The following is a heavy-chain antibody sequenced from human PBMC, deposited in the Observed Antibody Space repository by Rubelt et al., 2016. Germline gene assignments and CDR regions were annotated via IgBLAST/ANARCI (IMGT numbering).Heavy chain of an antibody. D-gene: IGHD3-10*01. CDR2: VYKSGTT. V-gene: IGHV4-39*07. CDR3: ARVPFGYFDY. CDR1: GASISSSSYY. J-gene: IGHJ4*02. Sequence: QLQLQESGPGLVKPSENLSLTCAVSGASISSSSYYWGWIRQPPGKGLEWIGSVYKSGTTYYNPSLKSRVTISVDNTKHQVSLKLSSVTAADTALYHCARVPFGYFDYWGQGTLVTVSS.